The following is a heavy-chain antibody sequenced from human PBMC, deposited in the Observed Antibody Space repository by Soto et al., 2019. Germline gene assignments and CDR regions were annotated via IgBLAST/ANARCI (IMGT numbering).Heavy chain of an antibody. CDR1: GFSFGSYA. D-gene: IGHD3-3*01. CDR2: ISGSDGKT. V-gene: IGHV3-23*01. CDR3: ARWSYLDY. Sequence: GGSLRLACAASGFSFGSYALSWVRQAPGKGLEWVSTISGSDGKTFYADSVKGRFSISRDTSQSTLYLQMNSLRADDTAIYYCARWSYLDYWGQGTRVTVSS. J-gene: IGHJ4*02.